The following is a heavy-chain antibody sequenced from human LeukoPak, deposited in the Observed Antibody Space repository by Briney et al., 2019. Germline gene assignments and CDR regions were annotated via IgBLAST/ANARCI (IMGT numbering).Heavy chain of an antibody. CDR3: AKNSRYYDFWSGYAYMDV. Sequence: PGGSLRLSCAASGFTFSSYAMSWGRQAPGKGLEWVSAISGSGGSTYYADPVKGRFTISRDNSKNTLYLQMNSLRAEDTAVYYCAKNSRYYDFWSGYAYMDVWGKGTTVTVSS. D-gene: IGHD3-3*01. J-gene: IGHJ6*03. CDR2: ISGSGGST. CDR1: GFTFSSYA. V-gene: IGHV3-23*01.